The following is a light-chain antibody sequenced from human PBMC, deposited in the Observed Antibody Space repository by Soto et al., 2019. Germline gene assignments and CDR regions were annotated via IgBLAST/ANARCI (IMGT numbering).Light chain of an antibody. V-gene: IGKV3-11*01. Sequence: EIVLTQFPATLSLSPGERATLSCRASQTVSSYLAWYQQKPGQAPRLLIYGASNRATGIPARFSGSGSGTDFTLTISSLEPEDFAVYYCQQRSGWPLTFGGGTTVEIK. CDR2: GAS. CDR1: QTVSSY. CDR3: QQRSGWPLT. J-gene: IGKJ4*01.